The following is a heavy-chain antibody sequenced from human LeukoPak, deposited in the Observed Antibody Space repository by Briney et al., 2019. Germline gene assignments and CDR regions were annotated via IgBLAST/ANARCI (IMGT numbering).Heavy chain of an antibody. Sequence: GGSLRLSCAASGFTFSSYWMSWVHQAPGKGLEWVANIKQDGSEKYYVDSVKGRFTTSRDNAKNSMYLQMNSLRAEDTAVYYCAREVYSHDYWGQGTLVTVSS. CDR2: IKQDGSEK. J-gene: IGHJ4*02. CDR1: GFTFSSYW. CDR3: AREVYSHDY. V-gene: IGHV3-7*03. D-gene: IGHD2-15*01.